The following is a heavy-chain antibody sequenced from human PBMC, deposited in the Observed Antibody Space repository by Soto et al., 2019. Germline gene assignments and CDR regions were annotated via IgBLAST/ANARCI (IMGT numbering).Heavy chain of an antibody. J-gene: IGHJ4*02. D-gene: IGHD5-18*01. Sequence: PGGSLRLSCAASGFTFSDAWMNWVRQAPGKGLEWVGRIKSKTDGGTTDYAAPVKGRLTISRDDSKNTLYLQVNNLKIEDTAVYYCTTDLDTAPVTGYWGQGTLVTVSS. V-gene: IGHV3-15*07. CDR3: TTDLDTAPVTGY. CDR1: GFTFSDAW. CDR2: IKSKTDGGTT.